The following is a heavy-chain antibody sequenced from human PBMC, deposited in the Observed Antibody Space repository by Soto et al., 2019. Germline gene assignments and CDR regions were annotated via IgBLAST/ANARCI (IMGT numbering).Heavy chain of an antibody. J-gene: IGHJ4*02. V-gene: IGHV3-30*03. CDR3: AITFAGMIVGEFDY. D-gene: IGHD3-22*01. CDR1: GFTFSSYG. CDR2: ISYDGSNK. Sequence: PGGSLRLSCAASGFTFSSYGMHWVRQAPGKGLEWVAVISYDGSNKYYADSVKGRFTISRDNSKNTLYLQMNSLRAEDTAVYYCAITFAGMIVGEFDYWGQGTLVTVSS.